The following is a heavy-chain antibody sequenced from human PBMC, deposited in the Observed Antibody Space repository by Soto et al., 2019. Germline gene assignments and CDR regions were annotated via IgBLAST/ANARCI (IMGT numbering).Heavy chain of an antibody. CDR2: IFWDDDK. J-gene: IGHJ4*02. D-gene: IGHD5-12*01. V-gene: IGHV2-5*02. CDR1: GFSLSTRGVG. CDR3: ANRPRGSAYYFAY. Sequence: QITLEESGPTLVKPTQTLTLTCTFSGFSLSTRGVGVAWILLPPGKALERLALIFWDDDKWYSPYLKSRHTTTDDTTTTQVILTMTNMDPVDTATYYYANRPRGSAYYFAYWGQGPMVTVSS.